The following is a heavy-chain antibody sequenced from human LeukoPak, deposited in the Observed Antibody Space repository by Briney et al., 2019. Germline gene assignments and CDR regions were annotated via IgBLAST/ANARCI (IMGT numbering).Heavy chain of an antibody. CDR3: ARDDYGGNAGEIDY. CDR2: IIPIFGTA. D-gene: IGHD4-23*01. J-gene: IGHJ4*02. Sequence: SVKVSCKASGGTFSSYAISWVRQAPGQGLEWMGGIIPIFGTANYAQKFQGRVTMTTDTSTSTAYMELRSLRSDDTAVYYCARDDYGGNAGEIDYWGQGTLVTVSS. V-gene: IGHV1-69*05. CDR1: GGTFSSYA.